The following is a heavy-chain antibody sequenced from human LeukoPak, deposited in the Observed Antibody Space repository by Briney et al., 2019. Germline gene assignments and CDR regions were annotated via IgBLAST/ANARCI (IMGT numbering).Heavy chain of an antibody. V-gene: IGHV4-4*07. CDR2: IHTSGST. CDR1: GVSISSYY. D-gene: IGHD2-2*01. CDR3: ARESYAKTEADY. Sequence: SETLSLTCTVSGVSISSYYWSWMRQPAGKGLEWIGRIHTSGSTNYNPSLKSRVTMSGDTSKNQFSLKLSSVTAADTAVYYCARESYAKTEADYWGQGTLVTVSS. J-gene: IGHJ4*02.